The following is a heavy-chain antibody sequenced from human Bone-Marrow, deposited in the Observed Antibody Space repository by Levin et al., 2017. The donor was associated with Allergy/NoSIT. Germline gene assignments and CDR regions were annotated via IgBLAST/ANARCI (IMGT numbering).Heavy chain of an antibody. CDR2: FYYSGNT. CDR1: GDSISSSSYY. V-gene: IGHV4-39*01. Sequence: SQTLSLTCTVSGDSISSSSYYWGWIRQPPGKGLEWIGSFYYSGNTFYNPSLQSRVTISVDTSKNQFSLQLSSVTAADTAVYYCATNSGSYLRYFDFWGQGTLVTVSS. CDR3: ATNSGSYLRYFDF. J-gene: IGHJ4*02. D-gene: IGHD1-26*01.